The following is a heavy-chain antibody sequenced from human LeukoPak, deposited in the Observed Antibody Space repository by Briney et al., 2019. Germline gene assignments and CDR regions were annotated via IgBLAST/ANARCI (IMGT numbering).Heavy chain of an antibody. D-gene: IGHD5-18*01. J-gene: IGHJ4*02. V-gene: IGHV4-38-2*02. CDR1: NYSISTDYY. CDR3: ARLGGRRDSYGYDY. Sequence: PSETLSLTCTVSNYSISTDYYWGWIRQPPGKGLEWIGTMYHSGSTYYNPSLKSRVTISVDTSKNQFSLKLSSVTAADTAVYYCARLGGRRDSYGYDYWGQGTLVTVSS. CDR2: MYHSGST.